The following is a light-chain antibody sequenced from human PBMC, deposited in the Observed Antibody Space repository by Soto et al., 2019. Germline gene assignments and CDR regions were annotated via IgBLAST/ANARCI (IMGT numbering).Light chain of an antibody. Sequence: EIVMTQSPVTLSVSPGERVTLSCKANQTINNDLAWYQQKSGQAPRLLIYGASTRATDVSARFSGSGSGTEFTLTISSLQSEAFAVYSCQQYRDWPLTFGGGTKVEIK. V-gene: IGKV3-15*01. CDR1: QTINND. J-gene: IGKJ4*01. CDR2: GAS. CDR3: QQYRDWPLT.